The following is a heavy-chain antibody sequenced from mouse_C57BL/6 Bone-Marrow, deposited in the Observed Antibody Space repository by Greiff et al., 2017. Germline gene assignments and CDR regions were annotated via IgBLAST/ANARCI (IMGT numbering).Heavy chain of an antibody. J-gene: IGHJ3*01. Sequence: QVQLQQSGAELVRPGASVKLSCKASGYTFTDYYINWVKQRPGQGLEWIARIYPGSGNTYYNEKFKGKATLTAEKSSSTAYMQLSSLTSEDSAVYFCAREGTTVVEGAWFAYWGQGTLVTVSA. V-gene: IGHV1-76*01. CDR3: AREGTTVVEGAWFAY. D-gene: IGHD1-1*01. CDR2: IYPGSGNT. CDR1: GYTFTDYY.